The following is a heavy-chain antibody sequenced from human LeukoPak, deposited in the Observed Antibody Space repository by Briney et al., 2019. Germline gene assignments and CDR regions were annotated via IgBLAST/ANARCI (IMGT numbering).Heavy chain of an antibody. CDR2: IIPIFGTA. Sequence: EASVKVSCKASGGTFSSYAISWVRQAPGQGLEWMGGIIPIFGTANYAQKFQGRVTMTEDTSTDTAYMELSSLRSEDTAVYYCATRAGSSSDWGQGTLVTVSS. D-gene: IGHD6-6*01. V-gene: IGHV1-69*06. CDR1: GGTFSSYA. J-gene: IGHJ4*02. CDR3: ATRAGSSSD.